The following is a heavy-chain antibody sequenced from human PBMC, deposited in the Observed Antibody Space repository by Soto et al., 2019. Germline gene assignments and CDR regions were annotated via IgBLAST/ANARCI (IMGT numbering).Heavy chain of an antibody. V-gene: IGHV4-4*07. CDR2: IFTSGST. CDR3: ARNSGSPRGYYYYGMDV. J-gene: IGHJ6*02. D-gene: IGHD5-12*01. CDR1: SGSISHYY. Sequence: PSETLSLTCTVSSGSISHYYWSWIRQPAGKGLEWIGRIFTSGSTNYNPSLKGRVTMSIDTAKNQFSLKLSSVTAADTAVYYCARNSGSPRGYYYYGMDVWGQGTTVTVSS.